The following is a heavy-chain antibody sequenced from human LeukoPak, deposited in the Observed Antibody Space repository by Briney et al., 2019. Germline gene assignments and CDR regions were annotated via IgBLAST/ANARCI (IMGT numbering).Heavy chain of an antibody. CDR2: IYPGDSNT. Sequence: GESLKIYCKGSGYSFTTYWIAWVRQIPGKVVEGMGIIYPGDSNTRYSPSFQGQVTISVDKSISTAYLQWSSLEASDTAMYYCARQYYDSNGFLDYWGQGTLVTVSS. D-gene: IGHD3-22*01. CDR3: ARQYYDSNGFLDY. V-gene: IGHV5-51*01. J-gene: IGHJ4*02. CDR1: GYSFTTYW.